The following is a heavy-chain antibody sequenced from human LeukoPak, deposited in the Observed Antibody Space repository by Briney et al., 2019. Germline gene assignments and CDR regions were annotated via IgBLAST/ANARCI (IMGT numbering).Heavy chain of an antibody. V-gene: IGHV4-39*01. D-gene: IGHD5-12*01. CDR3: AGHGSDYDYRFDY. CDR1: GGSIRRSTYY. J-gene: IGHJ4*02. CDR2: ISYSGST. Sequence: SETLSLTCTVSGGSIRRSTYYWGWIRQPPGKGLEWIGSISYSGSTYYNPSLKSRVTISVDTSNNQFSLKLSSVTAADTAVYYCAGHGSDYDYRFDYWGQGTLVTVSS.